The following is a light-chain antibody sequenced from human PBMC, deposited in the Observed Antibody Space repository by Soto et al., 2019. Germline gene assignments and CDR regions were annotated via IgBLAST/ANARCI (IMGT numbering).Light chain of an antibody. Sequence: EIVMTQSPATLSVSPGERATLSCGASQSVSSNLAWYQQKPGQAPRLLIYGASTRATGIPARFSGSGSGTEFTLTISSLQSEDFAVYYCQQYNNWHMTFGQGTKVEIK. CDR3: QQYNNWHMT. CDR1: QSVSSN. J-gene: IGKJ1*01. CDR2: GAS. V-gene: IGKV3-15*01.